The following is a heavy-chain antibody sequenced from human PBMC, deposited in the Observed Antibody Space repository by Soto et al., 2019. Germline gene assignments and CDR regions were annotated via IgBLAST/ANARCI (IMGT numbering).Heavy chain of an antibody. J-gene: IGHJ3*02. D-gene: IGHD4-17*01. CDR3: ARGATVAAFDI. CDR2: INHSGST. CDR1: GGSFSGYY. V-gene: IGHV4-34*01. Sequence: PSETLSLTCAVYGGSFSGYYWSWIRQPPGKGLEWIGEINHSGSTNYNPSLKSRVTISVDTSKNQFSLKLSSVTAADTAVYYCARGATVAAFDIWGQGTMVTVSS.